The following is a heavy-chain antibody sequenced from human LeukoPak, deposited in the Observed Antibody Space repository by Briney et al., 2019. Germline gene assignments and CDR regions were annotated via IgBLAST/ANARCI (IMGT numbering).Heavy chain of an antibody. CDR1: RFTFSSYE. CDR2: ISSSSSTI. V-gene: IGHV3-48*03. Sequence: GGSLRLSCAPSRFTFSSYELNWVRQAPGKGLEWVTYISSSSSTIYYADSVKGRFTISRDNAKNSLYLQMNSLRAEDTAVYYCARETSGDYGDYWGQGTLVTVSS. J-gene: IGHJ4*02. D-gene: IGHD2-15*01. CDR3: ARETSGDYGDY.